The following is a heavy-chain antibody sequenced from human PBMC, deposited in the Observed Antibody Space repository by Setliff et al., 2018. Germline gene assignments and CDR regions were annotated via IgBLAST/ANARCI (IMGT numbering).Heavy chain of an antibody. Sequence: EASVKVSCKASGGSFSTYAISWARQAPGQGLEWMGVIIPIFGTTNNAQKFQGRVTITADESTSTAYMELSSLRSEDTAVYYCARANYYDSSGHSVYGMDVWGQGTTVTVSS. J-gene: IGHJ6*02. D-gene: IGHD3-22*01. V-gene: IGHV1-69*13. CDR1: GGSFSTYA. CDR3: ARANYYDSSGHSVYGMDV. CDR2: IIPIFGTT.